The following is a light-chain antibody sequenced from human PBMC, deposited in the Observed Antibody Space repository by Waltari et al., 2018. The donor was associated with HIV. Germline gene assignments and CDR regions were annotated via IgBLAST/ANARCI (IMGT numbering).Light chain of an antibody. Sequence: SYEVTQPPSVSVSAGQTASITCSGDQLGARYVCWYQQKPGQSPLLLIFHDVTRRSGIHERFSGSNSGNTATLTISGAQPVDEADYFCQVCDGRVVVFGGGTKLTVL. CDR2: HDV. V-gene: IGLV3-1*01. CDR3: QVCDGRVVV. CDR1: QLGARY. J-gene: IGLJ2*01.